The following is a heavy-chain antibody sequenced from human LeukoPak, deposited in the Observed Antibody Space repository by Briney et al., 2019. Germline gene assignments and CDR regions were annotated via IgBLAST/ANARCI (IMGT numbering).Heavy chain of an antibody. J-gene: IGHJ6*03. CDR3: ARDREGYQLPQMRSYFYMDV. CDR2: IKQDGSEK. CDR1: GFTFSGYW. Sequence: GGSLRLSCVASGFTFSGYWMTWVRQAPGKGLEWVANIKQDGSEKYYVDSVKGRFTISRDNAKNSMYLQMNSLRAEDTAVYYCARDREGYQLPQMRSYFYMDVWGKGTTVTISS. V-gene: IGHV3-7*01. D-gene: IGHD2-2*01.